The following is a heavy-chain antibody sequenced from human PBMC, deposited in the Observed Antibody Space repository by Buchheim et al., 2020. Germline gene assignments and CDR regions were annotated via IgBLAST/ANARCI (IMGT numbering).Heavy chain of an antibody. Sequence: QVQLQESGPGLVKPSETLSLTCTVSGGSISSYYWSWIRQPPGKGLEWFGYIYYSGSTNYNPSLKSRVTISVDTSKNQFSLKLSSVTAADTAVYYCARTSVGRLGEINWFDPWGQGTL. CDR3: ARTSVGRLGEINWFDP. J-gene: IGHJ5*02. D-gene: IGHD3-16*01. V-gene: IGHV4-59*01. CDR1: GGSISSYY. CDR2: IYYSGST.